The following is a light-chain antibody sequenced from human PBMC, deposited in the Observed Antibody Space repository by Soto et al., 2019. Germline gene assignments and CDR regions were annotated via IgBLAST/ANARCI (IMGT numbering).Light chain of an antibody. J-gene: IGKJ4*01. Sequence: PGERATLSCRASQSVRSSYLAWYQQKPGQAPRLLIYGASSRATGIPDRFSGSGSGTDFTLTINRLEPEDFAVYYCPQFGSSPLTFGGGTKVDIK. CDR2: GAS. V-gene: IGKV3-20*01. CDR1: QSVRSSY. CDR3: PQFGSSPLT.